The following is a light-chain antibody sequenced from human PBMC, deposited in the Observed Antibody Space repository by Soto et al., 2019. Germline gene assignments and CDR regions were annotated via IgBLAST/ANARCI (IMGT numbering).Light chain of an antibody. Sequence: QSVLTQPPSASGTPGQRVTISCSGXSSXIGSNTVNWYQQLPGTAPTLLIYYNNQRPSGVPDRFSGSKSGTSASLAISGLQSEDEAHYYCAAWDDSLYGWVFGGGTKLTVL. V-gene: IGLV1-44*01. CDR2: YNN. CDR3: AAWDDSLYGWV. CDR1: SSXIGSNT. J-gene: IGLJ3*02.